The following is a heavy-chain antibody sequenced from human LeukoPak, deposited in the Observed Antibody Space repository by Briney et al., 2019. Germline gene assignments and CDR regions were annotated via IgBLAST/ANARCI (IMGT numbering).Heavy chain of an antibody. CDR1: CGSLSSSSSY. D-gene: IGHD2-21*02. CDR2: FYYSGST. V-gene: IGHV4-39*05. J-gene: IGHJ4*02. Sequence: PSETPSLTCTVFCGSLSSSSSYWGWPRPPPGTGLERIGWFYYSGSTYCKPPLKRRVTLPVDTSENQFSLKLRSVTAAHTAVYHCASLYCGGDCYPDYWGQRTLVTVSS. CDR3: ASLYCGGDCYPDY.